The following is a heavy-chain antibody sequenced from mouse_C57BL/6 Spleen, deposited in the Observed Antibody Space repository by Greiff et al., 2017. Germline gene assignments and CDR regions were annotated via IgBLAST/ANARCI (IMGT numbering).Heavy chain of an antibody. CDR3: ARVFTTVVASDY. CDR1: GYTFTSYW. CDR2: IDPSDSYT. Sequence: QVQLQQPGAELVMPGASVKLSCKASGYTFTSYWMHWVKQRPGQGLEWIGEIDPSDSYTNYNQKFKGKSTLTVDKSSSTAYMQLSSLTSEDSAVYYCARVFTTVVASDYWGQGTTLTVSS. J-gene: IGHJ2*01. D-gene: IGHD1-1*01. V-gene: IGHV1-69*01.